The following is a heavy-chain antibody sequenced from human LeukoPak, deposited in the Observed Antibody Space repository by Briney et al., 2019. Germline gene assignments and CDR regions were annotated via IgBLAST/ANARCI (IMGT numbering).Heavy chain of an antibody. CDR2: INPTHGGT. CDR1: GYTFTSYY. V-gene: IGHV1-2*02. Sequence: GASVEVSCKASGYTFTSYYIHWVRQAPGQGLEWMGWINPTHGGTNFAQKFQGRVTMTRDTSITTAYMELTRLISDDTAMYYCAIVTTADGYWGQGTPLTVSS. J-gene: IGHJ4*02. D-gene: IGHD4-17*01. CDR3: AIVTTADGY.